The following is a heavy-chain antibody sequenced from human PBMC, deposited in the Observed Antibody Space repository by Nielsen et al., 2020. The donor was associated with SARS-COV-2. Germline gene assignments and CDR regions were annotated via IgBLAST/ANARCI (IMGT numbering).Heavy chain of an antibody. CDR1: GYSFTSNW. CDR2: IDPSDSYT. J-gene: IGHJ4*02. Sequence: GESLKISCKGSGYSFTSNWITWVRQVPGKGLEWVVRIDPSDSYTNYSPSFQGHVTISVDRAISTAFLQWSSLRASDSAMYYCARPASGTYQNPDSWGQGTLVTVTS. V-gene: IGHV5-10-1*01. CDR3: ARPASGTYQNPDS. D-gene: IGHD1-26*01.